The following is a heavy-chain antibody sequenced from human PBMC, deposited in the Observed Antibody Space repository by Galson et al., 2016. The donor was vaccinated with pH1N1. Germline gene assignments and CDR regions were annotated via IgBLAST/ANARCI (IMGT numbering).Heavy chain of an antibody. D-gene: IGHD3-10*01. CDR2: ISGYNGNT. CDR1: GYMFTSYG. Sequence: SVKVSCKASGYMFTSYGITWVRQAPGQGLEWMGLISGYNGNTNYAQKFRGRLTITTDTSTTTAYMELRSLRSDDTAFYYCARLSGSRWLDPWGQGTLVTVSS. V-gene: IGHV1-18*01. CDR3: ARLSGSRWLDP. J-gene: IGHJ5*02.